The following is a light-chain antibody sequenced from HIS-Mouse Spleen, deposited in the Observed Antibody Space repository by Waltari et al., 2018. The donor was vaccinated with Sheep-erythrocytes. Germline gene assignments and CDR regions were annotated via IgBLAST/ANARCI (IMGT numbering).Light chain of an antibody. CDR3: MQGTHWPPT. CDR2: KVS. J-gene: IGKJ4*01. CDR1: QSLVHSDGNTY. V-gene: IGKV2-30*02. Sequence: DVVMNQSPLSLPVTLGQPASISCRSSQSLVHSDGNTYLNWFQQRPGQSPRRLIYKVSNRDSGVPDRFSGSGSGTDFTLKISRVEAEDVGVYYCMQGTHWPPTFGGGTKVEIK.